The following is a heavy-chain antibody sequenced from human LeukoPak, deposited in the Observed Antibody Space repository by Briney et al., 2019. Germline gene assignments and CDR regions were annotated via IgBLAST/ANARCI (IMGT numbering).Heavy chain of an antibody. Sequence: PSETLSLTCTVSGGSISSYYWSWFRQPAGKGLEWMGRIYTSGSTNYNPSLKSRVTMSVDTSKNQFSLKLSSVTAADTAVYYCARDRIMGLMGEKYYFDYWGQGTLVTVSS. CDR2: IYTSGST. CDR1: GGSISSYY. J-gene: IGHJ4*02. CDR3: ARDRIMGLMGEKYYFDY. D-gene: IGHD2-8*01. V-gene: IGHV4-4*07.